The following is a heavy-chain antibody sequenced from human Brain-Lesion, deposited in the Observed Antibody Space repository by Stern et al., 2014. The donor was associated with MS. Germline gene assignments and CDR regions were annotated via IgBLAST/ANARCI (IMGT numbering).Heavy chain of an antibody. D-gene: IGHD3-3*01. CDR2: IDYSGTT. J-gene: IGHJ4*02. CDR1: GDSISSSSHY. V-gene: IGHV4-39*01. CDR3: ARVYDFWSGYYFDYFDY. Sequence: QLVESGPGLVKPSETLSLTCTVSGDSISSSSHYWGWIRQPPGKGLEWIGSIDYSGTTYYNPSLKSRAPIPVHTSQNRVSLTLSSVTAADTAVYYCARVYDFWSGYYFDYFDYWGQGILVTVSS.